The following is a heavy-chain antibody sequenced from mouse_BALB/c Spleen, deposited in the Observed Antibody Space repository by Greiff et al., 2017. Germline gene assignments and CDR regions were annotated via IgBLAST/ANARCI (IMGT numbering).Heavy chain of an antibody. J-gene: IGHJ3*01. V-gene: IGHV14-3*02. CDR3: ALRPFAY. Sequence: EVKLQESGAELVKPGASVKLSCTASGFNIKDTYMHWVKQRPEQGLEWIGRIDPANGNTKYDPKFQGKATITADTSSNTAYLQLSSLTSEDTAVYYCALRPFAYWGQGTLVTVSA. D-gene: IGHD1-2*01. CDR1: GFNIKDTY. CDR2: IDPANGNT.